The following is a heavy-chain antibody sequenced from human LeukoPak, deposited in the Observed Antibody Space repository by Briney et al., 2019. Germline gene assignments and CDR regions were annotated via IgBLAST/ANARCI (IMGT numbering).Heavy chain of an antibody. Sequence: PSETLSLTCAVSGYPISSGSYWGWIRQPPGKGLEWIGNMFHSGDTYHNPSLKSRVTISVDTSKNQFSLKLTSVTAADTAVYYCARPYSTSWSGNFYYMDVWGKGTSVTVSS. V-gene: IGHV4-38-2*01. CDR1: GYPISSGSY. CDR3: ARPYSTSWSGNFYYMDV. D-gene: IGHD6-13*01. J-gene: IGHJ6*03. CDR2: MFHSGDT.